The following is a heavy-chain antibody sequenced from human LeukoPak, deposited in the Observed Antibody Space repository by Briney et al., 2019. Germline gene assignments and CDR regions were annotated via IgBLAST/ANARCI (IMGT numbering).Heavy chain of an antibody. CDR1: GDSISSGDYY. D-gene: IGHD1-1*01. V-gene: IGHV4-61*02. CDR2: IYISGST. CDR3: ARDRGTWNDDGFDY. J-gene: IGHJ4*02. Sequence: SETLSLTCTVSGDSISSGDYYWSWIRQPAGKGLEWIGRIYISGSTNYNPSLKSRVTMSVDTSKNQFSLKLSSVTAADPAVYYCARDRGTWNDDGFDYWGQGTLVTVSS.